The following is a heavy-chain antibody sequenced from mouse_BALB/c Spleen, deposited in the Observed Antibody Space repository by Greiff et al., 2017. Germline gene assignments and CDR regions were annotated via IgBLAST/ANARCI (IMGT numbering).Heavy chain of an antibody. Sequence: EVKVVESGGDLVKPGGSLKLSCAASGFTFSSYGMSWVRQTPDKRLEWVATISSGGSYTYYPDSVKGRFTISRDNAKNTLYLQMSSLKSEDTAMYYCARLDYYDFAWFAYWGQGTLVTVSA. V-gene: IGHV5-6*01. CDR3: ARLDYYDFAWFAY. J-gene: IGHJ3*01. D-gene: IGHD2-4*01. CDR2: ISSGGSYT. CDR1: GFTFSSYG.